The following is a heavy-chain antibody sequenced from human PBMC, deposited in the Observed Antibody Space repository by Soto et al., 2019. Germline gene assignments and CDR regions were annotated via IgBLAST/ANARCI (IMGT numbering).Heavy chain of an antibody. CDR3: ARSYCGDDCALDY. CDR2: ISKDGSNK. D-gene: IGHD2-21*02. CDR1: GFTFSGYV. J-gene: IGHJ4*02. V-gene: IGHV3-30-3*01. Sequence: ESGGGVVQPGRSLRLSCAASGFTFSGYVMHWVRQAPGKGLEWVVVISKDGSNKHYADSVKGRFTISRDNSKNTLYLQMNSLRAEDTAVYYCARSYCGDDCALDYWGQGTLVTV.